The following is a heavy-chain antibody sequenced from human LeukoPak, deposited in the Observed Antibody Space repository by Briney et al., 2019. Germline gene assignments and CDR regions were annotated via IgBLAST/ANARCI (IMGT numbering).Heavy chain of an antibody. CDR3: ARCTASCYANAFDV. V-gene: IGHV3-23*01. CDR2: INGGGDAT. J-gene: IGHJ3*01. D-gene: IGHD2-2*01. Sequence: GWSLRLSCAASGFSFNNNAMSWVRQAPGNGLEWVSAINGGGDATEYADSVKGRFTISRDNSKKTLYLQMNSLRPEDTAVYYCARCTASCYANAFDVWGQGTLLTVSS. CDR1: GFSFNNNA.